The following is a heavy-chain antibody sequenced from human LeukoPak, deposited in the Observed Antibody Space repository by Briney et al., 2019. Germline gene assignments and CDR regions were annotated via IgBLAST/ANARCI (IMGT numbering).Heavy chain of an antibody. CDR3: ARFSIKYGGSTFFDY. V-gene: IGHV4-34*01. Sequence: SETLSLTCAVYGESFSGYYWSWIRQPPGKGLEWIGEINHSGSTNYSPSLKSRVTISVDTSKNQFSLKLSSVTAADTAVYYCARFSIKYGGSTFFDYWGQGTLVTVSS. D-gene: IGHD5-12*01. CDR2: INHSGST. CDR1: GESFSGYY. J-gene: IGHJ4*02.